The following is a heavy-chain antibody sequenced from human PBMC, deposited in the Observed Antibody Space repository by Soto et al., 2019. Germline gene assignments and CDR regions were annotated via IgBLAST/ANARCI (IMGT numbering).Heavy chain of an antibody. CDR1: GFTFSSYA. V-gene: IGHV3-23*01. CDR2: ISGSGGST. CDR3: AKVGPYSSSWGDYYYYGMDV. D-gene: IGHD6-13*01. Sequence: EVQLLESGGGLVQPGGSLRLSCAASGFTFSSYAMSWVRQAPGKGLEWVSAISGSGGSTYYADSVKGRFTISRDNSKNTLYLQMNSLRAEDTAVYYCAKVGPYSSSWGDYYYYGMDVWGQGTTVTVSS. J-gene: IGHJ6*02.